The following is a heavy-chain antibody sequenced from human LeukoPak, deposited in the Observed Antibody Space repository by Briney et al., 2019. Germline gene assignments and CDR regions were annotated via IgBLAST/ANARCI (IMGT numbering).Heavy chain of an antibody. CDR2: ISSSSSYI. Sequence: TPGGSLRVSCAASGFTFSSYSMSWVRQAPGKGLEWVSSISSSSSYIYYADSVKGRFTTSRDNAKNSLYLQMNSLRAEDTAVYYCARGEYYYGSGSFPFDYWGQGTLVTVSS. CDR1: GFTFSSYS. D-gene: IGHD3-10*01. V-gene: IGHV3-21*01. J-gene: IGHJ4*02. CDR3: ARGEYYYGSGSFPFDY.